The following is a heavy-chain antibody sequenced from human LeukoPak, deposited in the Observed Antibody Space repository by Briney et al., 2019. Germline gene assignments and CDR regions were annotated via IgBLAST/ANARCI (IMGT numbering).Heavy chain of an antibody. CDR2: ISGSGGST. CDR3: AKDAILGYCSSTNCPFDP. V-gene: IGHV3-23*01. D-gene: IGHD2-2*01. CDR1: GFTFSSYA. J-gene: IGHJ5*02. Sequence: GGSLRLSCAASGFTFSSYAMSWVRQAPGKGLEWVSAISGSGGSTYYADSVKGRFTISRDNSKNMLYLHMNSLRAEDTAVYYCAKDAILGYCSSTNCPFDPWGQGTLVTVSS.